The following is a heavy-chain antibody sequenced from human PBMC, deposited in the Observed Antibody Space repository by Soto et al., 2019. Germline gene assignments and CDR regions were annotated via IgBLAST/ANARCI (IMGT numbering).Heavy chain of an antibody. CDR2: ISTNGGST. D-gene: IGHD1-26*01. Sequence: GGSLRLSCSASGFTFSSYAMQWVRQAPGKGLEYVSAISTNGGSTHYADSVKGRFTISRDNSKNTLYLQMGSLRAEDMAVYFCARVKSGDYYVDYWGQGT. V-gene: IGHV3-64*02. CDR1: GFTFSSYA. CDR3: ARVKSGDYYVDY. J-gene: IGHJ4*02.